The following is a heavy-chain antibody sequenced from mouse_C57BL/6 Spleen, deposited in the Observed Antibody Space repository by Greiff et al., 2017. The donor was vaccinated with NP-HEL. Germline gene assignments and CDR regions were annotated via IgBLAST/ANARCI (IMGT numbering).Heavy chain of an antibody. D-gene: IGHD1-1*01. Sequence: VQLQQSGAELVKPGASVKMSCKASGYTFTSYWITWVKQRPGQGLEWIGDIYPGSGSTNYNEKFKSKATLTVDTSSSTAYMQLSSLTSEDSAVYYCARRGYGSSLDYWGQGTTLTVSS. J-gene: IGHJ2*01. V-gene: IGHV1-55*01. CDR3: ARRGYGSSLDY. CDR2: IYPGSGST. CDR1: GYTFTSYW.